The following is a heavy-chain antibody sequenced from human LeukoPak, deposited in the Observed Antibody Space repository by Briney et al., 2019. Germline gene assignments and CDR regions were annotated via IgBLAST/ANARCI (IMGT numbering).Heavy chain of an antibody. D-gene: IGHD3-10*01. V-gene: IGHV3-23*01. CDR1: GFTFSNYA. CDR3: AKDADYYGSGSYYHEYYFDY. J-gene: IGHJ4*02. Sequence: GGSLRLTCAASGFTFSNYAMSWVRQAPGKGLEWVSAISGSGGSTYYADSLKGRFTISRDNSKNTLYLQMNSLRAEDTAVYYCAKDADYYGSGSYYHEYYFDYWGQGTLVTVSS. CDR2: ISGSGGST.